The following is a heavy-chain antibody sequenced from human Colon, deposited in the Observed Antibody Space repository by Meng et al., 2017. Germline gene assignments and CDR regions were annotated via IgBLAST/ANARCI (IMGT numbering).Heavy chain of an antibody. CDR1: GFTFSSYG. Sequence: GESLKISCAASGFTFSSYGMHWVRQAPGKGLEWVAVIWYDGSNKYYADSVKGRFTISRDNSKNTLYLQMNSLRAEDTAVYYCAREQSAYYDILTGYGLFDYWGQGTRVTGAS. V-gene: IGHV3-33*01. CDR3: AREQSAYYDILTGYGLFDY. D-gene: IGHD3-9*01. CDR2: IWYDGSNK. J-gene: IGHJ4*02.